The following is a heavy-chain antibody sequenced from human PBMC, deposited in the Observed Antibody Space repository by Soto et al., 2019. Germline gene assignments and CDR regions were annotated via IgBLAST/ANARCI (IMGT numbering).Heavy chain of an antibody. CDR1: GYTFTGYY. J-gene: IGHJ6*02. CDR2: INPNSGGT. V-gene: IGHV1-2*04. Sequence: ASVKVSCKASGYTFTGYYMHWVRQAPGQGLEWMGWINPNSGGTNYAQKFQGWVTMTRDTSISTAYMELSRLRSDDTAVYYCARGPYCSSTSCYMDGMDVWGQGTTVTVSS. CDR3: ARGPYCSSTSCYMDGMDV. D-gene: IGHD2-2*01.